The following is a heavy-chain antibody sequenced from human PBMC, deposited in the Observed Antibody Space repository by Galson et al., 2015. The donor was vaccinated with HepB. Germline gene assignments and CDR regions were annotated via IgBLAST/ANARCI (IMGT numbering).Heavy chain of an antibody. D-gene: IGHD2-8*01. J-gene: IGHJ6*02. CDR3: ATEGSMRDTYYYHYGMDV. V-gene: IGHV3-7*03. CDR2: IKQDGSEK. Sequence: SLRLSCAASGFMFNSYWMTWVRQAPGKGLEWVANIKQDGSEKYYVDSVKGRFTISRDNAKDTPYLQMNSLRPEDTAVYYCATEGSMRDTYYYHYGMDVWGQGTTVTVSS. CDR1: GFMFNSYW.